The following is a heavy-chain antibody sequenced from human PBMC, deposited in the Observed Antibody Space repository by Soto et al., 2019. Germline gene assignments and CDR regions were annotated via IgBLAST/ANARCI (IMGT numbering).Heavy chain of an antibody. D-gene: IGHD3-9*01. Sequence: QITLKESGPTLVKPTQTLTLTCTFSGFSLSTSGVGVGWIRQPPGKALEWLALIYWDDDKRYSPSLKSRLTSPKDTSKNQVILTMAHMDPVDTARYYCAPAYYDILTGYPNWFGPWGQGTLVTVSS. CDR1: GFSLSTSGVG. V-gene: IGHV2-5*02. CDR3: APAYYDILTGYPNWFGP. CDR2: IYWDDDK. J-gene: IGHJ5*02.